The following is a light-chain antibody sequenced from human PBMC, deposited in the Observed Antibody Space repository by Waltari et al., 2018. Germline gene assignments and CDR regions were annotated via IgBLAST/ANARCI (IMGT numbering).Light chain of an antibody. J-gene: IGLJ3*02. CDR1: AGPVTSRHY. Sequence: QAVVTQEPSLTVSPGGTVTLTCASSAGPVTSRHYPCWFRQKPGQAPRTMICETSIKQSWTPARFSGSLLQGKAALTLSGAQPEDEAVYYCTLSLVFGGGTKLAVL. CDR3: TLSLV. V-gene: IGLV7-46*01. CDR2: ETS.